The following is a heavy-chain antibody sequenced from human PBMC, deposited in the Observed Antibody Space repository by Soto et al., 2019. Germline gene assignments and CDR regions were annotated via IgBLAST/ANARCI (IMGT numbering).Heavy chain of an antibody. J-gene: IGHJ4*02. Sequence: QVQLQESGPGLVKPSGTLSLTCTVSGGSITSYYWSWVRQPAGKGLEWIGRVHSSGDTDYTSSLTTRVTMSVDTSKNQFSLKLSSVTAADTAVYYCARDARREGATVGLYDFWGQGTLVTVSS. CDR1: GGSITSYY. D-gene: IGHD4-4*01. V-gene: IGHV4-4*07. CDR2: VHSSGDT. CDR3: ARDARREGATVGLYDF.